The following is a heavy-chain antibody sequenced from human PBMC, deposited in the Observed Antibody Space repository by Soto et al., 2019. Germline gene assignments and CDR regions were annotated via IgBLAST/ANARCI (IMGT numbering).Heavy chain of an antibody. J-gene: IGHJ6*02. CDR3: AKGVVGGDYYYYGMDV. Sequence: GGSLRLSCAASGFTFSSYAMSWVRQAPGKGLEWVSAISGSGGSTYYADSVKGRFTISRDNSKNTLYLQMNGLRAEDTAVYYCAKGVVGGDYYYYGMDVWGQGTTVTVSS. CDR2: ISGSGGST. CDR1: GFTFSSYA. D-gene: IGHD3-16*01. V-gene: IGHV3-23*01.